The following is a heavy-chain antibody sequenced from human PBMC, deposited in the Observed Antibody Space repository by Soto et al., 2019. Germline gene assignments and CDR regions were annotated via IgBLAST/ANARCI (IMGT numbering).Heavy chain of an antibody. V-gene: IGHV3-23*01. D-gene: IGHD3-10*01. CDR3: VKNSGWFNT. J-gene: IGHJ5*02. Sequence: LQSGGGLVQPGGSLTLSCAASGFTFGTTDMSWVRQAPGEGLGWVSTIDGSGGITYYADSVKGRFTISRDNSRNTVYLQMNSLRGDDTALYYCVKNSGWFNTWGQGALVTVSS. CDR1: GFTFGTTD. CDR2: IDGSGGIT.